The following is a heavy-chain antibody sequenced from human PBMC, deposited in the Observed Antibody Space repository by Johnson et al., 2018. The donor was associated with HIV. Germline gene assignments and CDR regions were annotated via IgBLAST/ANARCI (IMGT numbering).Heavy chain of an antibody. CDR3: AKDGGSYGGAFDI. CDR2: LYSGGNT. D-gene: IGHD1-26*01. Sequence: VQLVESGGGLVQPGGSLRLSCGASGFSVSDSYMNWFRQAPGQGLEWVSVLYSGGNTYYADSVRGRFTISRDNSKNTLYLQMNSLRAEDTAVYYCAKDGGSYGGAFDIWGQGTMVTVSS. J-gene: IGHJ3*02. CDR1: GFSVSDSY. V-gene: IGHV3-66*01.